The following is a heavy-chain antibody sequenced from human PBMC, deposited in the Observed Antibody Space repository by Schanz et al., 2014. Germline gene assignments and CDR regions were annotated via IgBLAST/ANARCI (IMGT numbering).Heavy chain of an antibody. Sequence: QVQLQESGPGLVKPSQTLSLTCTVSGGSVSSGGDYWSWIRQHPGKGLEWIGFISYSGSTYYNPSLKSRVTISVDTTKNQFSLNLSSATAADTAVYYCARDRGHGDVPGDIGGQGTMDTVSS. J-gene: IGHJ3*02. V-gene: IGHV4-31*03. CDR2: ISYSGST. CDR1: GGSVSSGGDY. CDR3: ARDRGHGDVPGDI. D-gene: IGHD4-17*01.